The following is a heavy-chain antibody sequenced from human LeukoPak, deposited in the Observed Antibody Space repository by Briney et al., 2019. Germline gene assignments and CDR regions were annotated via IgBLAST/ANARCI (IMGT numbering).Heavy chain of an antibody. CDR2: ISGSGGST. Sequence: GGALRHSSVASGFTFSSYAMRGVRPAPGKGLEWVSPISGSGGSTYYADSVKGRFTISRDNSKNTLYLQMNSLRAEDTAVYYCAKDKSAAGFWFDPWGQGTLVTVSS. J-gene: IGHJ5*02. CDR3: AKDKSAAGFWFDP. CDR1: GFTFSSYA. V-gene: IGHV3-23*01. D-gene: IGHD6-13*01.